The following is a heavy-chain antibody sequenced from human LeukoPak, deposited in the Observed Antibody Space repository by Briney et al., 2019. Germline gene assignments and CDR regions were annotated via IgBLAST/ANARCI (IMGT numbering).Heavy chain of an antibody. CDR3: ARGYCSSTSCDEFDY. D-gene: IGHD2-2*01. J-gene: IGHJ4*02. Sequence: ASVKVSCKASGYTFTSYDINWVRPATGQGLEWMGWMNPNSGNTGYAQKFQGRVTMTRNTSISTAYMELSSLRSEDTAVYYCARGYCSSTSCDEFDYWGQGTLVTVSS. V-gene: IGHV1-8*01. CDR1: GYTFTSYD. CDR2: MNPNSGNT.